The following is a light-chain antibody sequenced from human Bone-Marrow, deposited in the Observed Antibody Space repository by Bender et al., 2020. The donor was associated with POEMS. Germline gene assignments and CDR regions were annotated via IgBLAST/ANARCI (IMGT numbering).Light chain of an antibody. Sequence: QSALTQPASVSGSPGQSITVSCTGTSSDIGYYDYVSWYQQHPGKAPKLMIYEVSKRPSGVPYRFSGSKSGNTASLTISGLQAEDEADYYCSSYALGNKYVFGTGTKVTVL. V-gene: IGLV2-14*01. J-gene: IGLJ1*01. CDR2: EVS. CDR1: SSDIGYYDY. CDR3: SSYALGNKYV.